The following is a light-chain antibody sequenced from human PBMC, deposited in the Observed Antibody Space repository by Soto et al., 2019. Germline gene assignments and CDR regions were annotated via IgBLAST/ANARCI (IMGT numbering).Light chain of an antibody. Sequence: DIVMTQFPDSLALSLGYRSTINCNSSQSLLYSSNNKNYLTWYQHKPGQPPKLLIYWASTRKSGVPDRFSGSGSGTDFTLTISSLQAEDVAVYYCQQYYSIPPTFGGGTKVDTK. CDR2: WAS. J-gene: IGKJ4*01. CDR3: QQYYSIPPT. CDR1: QSLLYSSNNKNY. V-gene: IGKV4-1*01.